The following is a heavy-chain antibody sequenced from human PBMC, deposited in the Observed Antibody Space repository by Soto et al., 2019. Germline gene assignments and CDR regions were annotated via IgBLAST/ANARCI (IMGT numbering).Heavy chain of an antibody. Sequence: SETLSLTCTVSGGSISSGGYYWSWIRQHPGKGLEWIGYIYSSGSTHYNTSLQNRVTISIDTSKNQISLKVNSVTAAYTALFYCARDHPHSYGVYYFDYWGQGTPVTVSS. CDR3: ARDHPHSYGVYYFDY. CDR1: GGSISSGGYY. CDR2: IYSSGST. J-gene: IGHJ4*02. V-gene: IGHV4-61*08. D-gene: IGHD5-18*01.